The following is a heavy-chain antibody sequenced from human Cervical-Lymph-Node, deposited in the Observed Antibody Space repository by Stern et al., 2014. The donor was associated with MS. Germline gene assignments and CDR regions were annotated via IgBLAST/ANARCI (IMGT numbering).Heavy chain of an antibody. Sequence: QMQLVQSGAEVRKPGASVKVFCNVSGYTLTELSIHWVRQAPGIGLEWMGGFDPEEDKAIYAQKFQGRVTMTEDTSTDTAYMELSSLRSEDTAVYYCATDILEMASINTFPHWGQGTLVTVSS. D-gene: IGHD5-24*01. J-gene: IGHJ4*02. CDR1: GYTLTELS. CDR2: FDPEEDKA. CDR3: ATDILEMASINTFPH. V-gene: IGHV1-24*01.